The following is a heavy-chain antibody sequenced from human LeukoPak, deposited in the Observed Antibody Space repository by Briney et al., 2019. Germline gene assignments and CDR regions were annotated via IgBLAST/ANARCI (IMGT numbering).Heavy chain of an antibody. CDR1: GYTFTSYD. D-gene: IGHD2-2*01. Sequence: ASVKVSCKASGYTFTSYDINWVRQATGQGLKWMGWMNPNSGNTGYAQKFQGRVTMTRNTSISTAYMELSSLRSEDTAVYYCARAQGIPGYCSSTSCYYWFDPWGQGTLVTVSS. V-gene: IGHV1-8*01. CDR3: ARAQGIPGYCSSTSCYYWFDP. J-gene: IGHJ5*02. CDR2: MNPNSGNT.